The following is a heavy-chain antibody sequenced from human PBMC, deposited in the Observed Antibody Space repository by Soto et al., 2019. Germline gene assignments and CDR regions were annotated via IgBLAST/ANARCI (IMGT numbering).Heavy chain of an antibody. J-gene: IGHJ5*02. CDR3: AREAAAAAGTTVWFDP. Sequence: QVQLQESGPGLVKPSETLSLTCTVSGGSISSYYWSWIRQPPGKGLEWIGYIYYSGSTNYNPSLTSRVTISVDTSKNQFSLKLSSVTAADTAVYYCAREAAAAAGTTVWFDPWGQGTLVTVSS. CDR1: GGSISSYY. V-gene: IGHV4-59*01. D-gene: IGHD6-13*01. CDR2: IYYSGST.